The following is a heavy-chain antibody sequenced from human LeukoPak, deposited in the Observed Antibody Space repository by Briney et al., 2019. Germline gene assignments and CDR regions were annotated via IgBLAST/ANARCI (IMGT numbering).Heavy chain of an antibody. CDR3: AKDAEAYDSSGYFGEGS. Sequence: GSLRLSCAASGFTVSTNYMTWVRQAPGKGLVWIARIKTDGGSTSYADSVKGRFTISRDNSKNTLYLQMNSLRAEDTAVYYCAKDAEAYDSSGYFGEGSWGQGTLVTVSS. CDR1: GFTVSTNY. CDR2: IKTDGGST. V-gene: IGHV3-74*01. J-gene: IGHJ5*02. D-gene: IGHD3-22*01.